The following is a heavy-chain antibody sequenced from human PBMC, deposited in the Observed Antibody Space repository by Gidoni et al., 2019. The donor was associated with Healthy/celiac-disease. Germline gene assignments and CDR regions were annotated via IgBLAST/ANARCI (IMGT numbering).Heavy chain of an antibody. CDR3: ARDRGIAALYYYYGMDV. Sequence: VESGGGVVQPGRSLRLSCAASGFTFSSYAMHWVRQAPGTGLEWVAVISYDGSNKYYADSVKGRFTISRDNSKNTLYLQMNSLRAEDPAVYYCARDRGIAALYYYYGMDVWGQGTTVTVSS. D-gene: IGHD6-13*01. CDR1: GFTFSSYA. J-gene: IGHJ6*02. V-gene: IGHV3-30-3*01. CDR2: ISYDGSNK.